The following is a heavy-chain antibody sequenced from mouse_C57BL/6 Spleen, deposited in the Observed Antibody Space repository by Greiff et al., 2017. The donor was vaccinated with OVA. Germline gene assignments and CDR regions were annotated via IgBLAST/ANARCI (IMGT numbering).Heavy chain of an antibody. J-gene: IGHJ4*01. CDR3: ARHEDLTYYYAEGAMDY. V-gene: IGHV1-62-2*01. CDR1: GYTFTEYT. Sequence: QVQLQQSGAELVKPGASVKLSCKASGYTFTEYTIHWVKQRSGQGLEWIGWFYPGSGSIKYNEKFKDKATLTADKSSSTVYMELSRLTSEDSAVYFCARHEDLTYYYAEGAMDYWGQGTSVTVSS. CDR2: FYPGSGSI. D-gene: IGHD1-1*01.